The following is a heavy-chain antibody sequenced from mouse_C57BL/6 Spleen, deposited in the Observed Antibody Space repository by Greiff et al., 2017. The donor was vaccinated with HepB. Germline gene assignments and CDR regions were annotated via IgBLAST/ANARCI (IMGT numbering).Heavy chain of an antibody. CDR1: GYTFTSYW. Sequence: QVQLQQPGAELVMPGASVKLSCKASGYTFTSYWMHWVKQRPGQGLEWIGEIDPSDSYTNYNQKFKGKSTLTVDKSSSTAYMQLSSLTSEDSAVYYCARFITTTYLYFDVWGTGTTVTVSS. CDR2: IDPSDSYT. V-gene: IGHV1-69*01. CDR3: ARFITTTYLYFDV. J-gene: IGHJ1*03. D-gene: IGHD1-1*01.